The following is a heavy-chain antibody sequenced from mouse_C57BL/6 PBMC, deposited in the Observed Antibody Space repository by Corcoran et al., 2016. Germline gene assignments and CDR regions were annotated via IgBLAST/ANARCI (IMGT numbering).Heavy chain of an antibody. J-gene: IGHJ2*01. CDR3: ARDGRGYYFDY. V-gene: IGHV1-81*01. CDR2: IYPRSGNT. Sequence: QVQLQQSGAELARPGASVKMSCKASGYTFTNYGIRWVKQRTGQGLEWIGEIYPRSGNTYYNEKFKGKATLTADKSSSTAYMELRSLTSEDSAVDVSARDGRGYYFDYWGQGTTLTVSS. D-gene: IGHD2-3*01. CDR1: GYTFTNYG.